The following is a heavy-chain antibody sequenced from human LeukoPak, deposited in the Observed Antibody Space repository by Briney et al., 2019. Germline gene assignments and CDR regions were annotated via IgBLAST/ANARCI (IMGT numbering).Heavy chain of an antibody. V-gene: IGHV3-30*02. CDR2: IRYDGSNK. CDR3: ARGPSGYHNT. J-gene: IGHJ4*02. CDR1: GFTFSTYG. D-gene: IGHD5-12*01. Sequence: PGGSLRLSCAASGFTFSTYGMHWVRQAPGKGLEWVAFIRYDGSNKYYADSVKGRFTISRDNSRNTLYLQMNSLRAEDTAVYYCARGPSGYHNTGGQGTLVTVSS.